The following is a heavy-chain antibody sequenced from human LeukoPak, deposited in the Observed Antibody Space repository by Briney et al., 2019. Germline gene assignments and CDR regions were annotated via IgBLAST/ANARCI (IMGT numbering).Heavy chain of an antibody. J-gene: IGHJ4*02. V-gene: IGHV1-2*04. D-gene: IGHD2-21*01. CDR1: GYTFTGYY. CDR2: INPNSGGT. CDR3: ARAGDDVVVIAISDY. Sequence: GASVKVSFKASGYTFTGYYMHWVRQAPGQGLEWMGWINPNSGGTNYAQKFQGWVTMTRDTSISTAYMELSRLRSDDTAVYYCARAGDDVVVIAISDYWGQGTLVTVSS.